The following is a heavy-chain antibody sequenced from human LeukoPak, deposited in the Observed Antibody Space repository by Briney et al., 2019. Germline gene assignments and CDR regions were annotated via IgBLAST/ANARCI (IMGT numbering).Heavy chain of an antibody. CDR1: GDSISSTYY. CDR3: ARGSILTMVRGVPNWFDP. CDR2: INYGGST. D-gene: IGHD3-10*01. J-gene: IGHJ5*02. V-gene: IGHV4-39*07. Sequence: PSETLSLTCTVSGDSISSTYYWGWIRQAPGKGLEWIGNINYGGSTFYNPSLKSRVTISVDTSKNQFSLKLSSVTAADTAVYYCARGSILTMVRGVPNWFDPWGQGTLVTVSS.